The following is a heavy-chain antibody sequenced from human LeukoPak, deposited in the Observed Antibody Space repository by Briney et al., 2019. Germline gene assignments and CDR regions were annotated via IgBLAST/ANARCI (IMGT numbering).Heavy chain of an antibody. CDR1: GYTFTGYY. V-gene: IGHV1-18*04. Sequence: ASVKVSCKASGYTFTGYYMHWVRQAPGQGLEWMGWISDSNGNTNYAQKFQGRVSMTADASTGTAYLELRSLRSDDTAVYYCARSGRGTYYYFDLWGQGTLVTVSS. J-gene: IGHJ4*02. CDR2: ISDSNGNT. D-gene: IGHD1-26*01. CDR3: ARSGRGTYYYFDL.